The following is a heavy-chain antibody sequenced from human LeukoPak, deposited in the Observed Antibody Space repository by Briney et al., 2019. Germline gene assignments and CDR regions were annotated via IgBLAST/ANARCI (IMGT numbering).Heavy chain of an antibody. CDR3: AREHYAAFDY. CDR1: GYTFIDYY. D-gene: IGHD4-17*01. V-gene: IGHV1-2*02. Sequence: ASVKVSCRASGYTFIDYYVHWVRQAPGQRLEWMGWINPTSGGTKYAQNFQGRITMPRDTSISTAHMELSSRRSDDTAVYYCAREHYAAFDYWGQGALVTVSS. CDR2: INPTSGGT. J-gene: IGHJ4*02.